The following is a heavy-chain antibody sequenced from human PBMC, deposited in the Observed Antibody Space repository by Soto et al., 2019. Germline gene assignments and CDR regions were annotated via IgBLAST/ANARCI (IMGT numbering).Heavy chain of an antibody. J-gene: IGHJ6*03. CDR3: ASRGYCSSTSCYQSVRGYYYMDV. CDR2: INHSGST. Sequence: SETLSLTCAVYGGSFSGYYWSWIRQPPGKGLEWIGEINHSGSTNYNPSLKSRVTISVETSKNQFSLKLSSVTAADTAVYYCASRGYCSSTSCYQSVRGYYYMDVWGKGTTVTVSS. CDR1: GGSFSGYY. V-gene: IGHV4-34*01. D-gene: IGHD2-2*01.